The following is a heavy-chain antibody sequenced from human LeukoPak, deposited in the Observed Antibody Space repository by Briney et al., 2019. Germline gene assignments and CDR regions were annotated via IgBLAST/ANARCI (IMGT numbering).Heavy chain of an antibody. Sequence: GGSLRLSCAASGFTFSSYWMQWVRQAPGKGLVWVSHINSDGSSTNYADSVKGRFTISRDDAKNTLYLQMNSLRAEDTAVYYCTRGGLSPMDVWGQGTTVTVSS. CDR2: INSDGSST. J-gene: IGHJ6*02. CDR1: GFTFSSYW. CDR3: TRGGLSPMDV. V-gene: IGHV3-74*01.